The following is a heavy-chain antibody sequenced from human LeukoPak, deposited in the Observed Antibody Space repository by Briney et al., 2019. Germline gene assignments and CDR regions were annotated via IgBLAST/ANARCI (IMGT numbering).Heavy chain of an antibody. J-gene: IGHJ4*02. V-gene: IGHV5-51*01. CDR3: ARLARNSSGWYKVLDY. D-gene: IGHD6-19*01. CDR1: GYSFTSYW. CDR2: IYPGDSDT. Sequence: GESLKISCKGSGYSFTSYWIGWVRQMPGKGLEWMGIIYPGDSDTRYSPSFQGQVTISADKSISTAYLQWSSLKASDTAMYYCARLARNSSGWYKVLDYWGQGTLVTVSS.